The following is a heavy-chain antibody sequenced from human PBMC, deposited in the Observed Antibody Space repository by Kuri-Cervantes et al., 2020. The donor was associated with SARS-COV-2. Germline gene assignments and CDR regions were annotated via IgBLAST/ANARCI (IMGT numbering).Heavy chain of an antibody. CDR3: AGHDRGNDGGGRKTTFGAYRPLDY. J-gene: IGHJ4*02. CDR1: GYSFNYYW. V-gene: IGHV5-51*01. Sequence: GGSLRLSCKTSGYSFNYYWIAWVRQMPGKGLEWMGIVYPGDSDTRYSPSLQAQVTISVDKSITTSYMQWTSLKASDTAMYYCAGHDRGNDGGGRKTTFGAYRPLDYWGQGTLVTVSS. CDR2: VYPGDSDT. D-gene: IGHD3-3*01.